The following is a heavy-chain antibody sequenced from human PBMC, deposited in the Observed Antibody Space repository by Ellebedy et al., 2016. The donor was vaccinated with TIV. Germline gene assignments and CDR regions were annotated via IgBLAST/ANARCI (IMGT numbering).Heavy chain of an antibody. CDR1: GGSISSSSYY. V-gene: IGHV4-39*07. Sequence: SETLSLTXTVSGGSISSSSYYWGWIRQPPGKGLEWIGSIYYSGSTYYNPSLKSRVTISVDTSKNQFSLKLSSVTAADTAVYYCARVPYMVRGVPSLFDYWGQGTLVTVSS. J-gene: IGHJ4*02. CDR2: IYYSGST. CDR3: ARVPYMVRGVPSLFDY. D-gene: IGHD3-10*01.